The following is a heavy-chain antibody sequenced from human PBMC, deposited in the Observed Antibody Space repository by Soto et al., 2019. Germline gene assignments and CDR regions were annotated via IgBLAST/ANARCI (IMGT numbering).Heavy chain of an antibody. CDR2: IYYSGTT. J-gene: IGHJ4*02. V-gene: IGHV4-30-4*01. CDR1: GGSIRGGGYY. Sequence: QVQLQESGPGLVKPSQTLSLTCTVSGGSIRGGGYYWTWIRQPPGKGLEWIGYIYYSGTTYFNPSLKSRVTISVDTSKNQFSLKLSSVTAADTAVYFCARYNSGAAAGTIDYWGQGTLVTVSS. D-gene: IGHD6-13*01. CDR3: ARYNSGAAAGTIDY.